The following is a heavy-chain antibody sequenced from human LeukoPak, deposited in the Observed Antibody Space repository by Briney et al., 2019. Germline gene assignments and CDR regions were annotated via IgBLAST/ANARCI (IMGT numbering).Heavy chain of an antibody. D-gene: IGHD6-19*01. CDR2: ISGYNGNT. CDR3: ARSRRSSGWWIY. Sequence: GASVKVSCKASGYTCISYGISWVRQAPGQGLEWMGWISGYNGNTNYAQKLQGRVTMTTDTRTSTAYMELRSLRSDDTAVYYCARSRRSSGWWIYWGQGTLVTVSS. V-gene: IGHV1-18*01. CDR1: GYTCISYG. J-gene: IGHJ4*02.